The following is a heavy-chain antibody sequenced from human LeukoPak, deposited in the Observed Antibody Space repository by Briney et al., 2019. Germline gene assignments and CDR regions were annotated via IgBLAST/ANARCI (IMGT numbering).Heavy chain of an antibody. CDR2: ISGSGGST. Sequence: GGSLRLSCAVSGFTFSSHGMSWVRQAPGRGLEWVSGISGSGGSTYSADSVKGRFTISRDNSKNTLFLQVDSLRAEDTAVYYCAKDIRSSGYSDYYYYMDVWGKGATVTVSS. D-gene: IGHD3-22*01. V-gene: IGHV3-23*01. CDR1: GFTFSSHG. CDR3: AKDIRSSGYSDYYYYMDV. J-gene: IGHJ6*03.